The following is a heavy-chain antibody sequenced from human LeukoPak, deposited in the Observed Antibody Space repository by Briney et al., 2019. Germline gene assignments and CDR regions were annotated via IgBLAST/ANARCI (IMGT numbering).Heavy chain of an antibody. CDR3: ARLSYGSKSPLDY. V-gene: IGHV2-70*01. D-gene: IGHD3-10*01. Sequence: SGPALVKPTQTLTLTCTFSGFSLSTSRMSVSWIRQPPGKALEWLALIEWDDEKYYSTSLKTRLTISKDTSKNQVVLTMTNMDPMDTATYYCARLSYGSKSPLDYWGQGTLVTVSS. CDR1: GFSLSTSRMS. CDR2: IEWDDEK. J-gene: IGHJ4*02.